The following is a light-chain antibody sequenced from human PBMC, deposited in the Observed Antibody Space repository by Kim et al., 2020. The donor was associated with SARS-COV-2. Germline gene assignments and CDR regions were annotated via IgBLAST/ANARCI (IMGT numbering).Light chain of an antibody. V-gene: IGLV2-11*01. CDR2: DVS. Sequence: GQSLTIPCTGTSSDVGGYNYVSWYQQHPGKAPKLMIYDVSKRPSGVPDRFSGSKSGNTASLTISGLQAEDEADYYCCSYAGSYGVVFGGGTQMTVL. CDR3: CSYAGSYGVV. CDR1: SSDVGGYNY. J-gene: IGLJ2*01.